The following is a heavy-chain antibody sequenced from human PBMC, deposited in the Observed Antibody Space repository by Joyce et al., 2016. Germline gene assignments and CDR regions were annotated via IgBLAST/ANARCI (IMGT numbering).Heavy chain of an antibody. V-gene: IGHV1-46*01. CDR3: ARDLTGSGWYYFDH. D-gene: IGHD6-19*01. Sequence: VHLVQSGAEVKEPGASVKVSCKASGYTFTGFYVHWVRQAPGQGLEWMGMINTMSGGTIYAQKFQGRVTLTRDTAANTHCMELTSLTSDDTAVFYCARDLTGSGWYYFDHWGQGTLVTVSS. CDR2: INTMSGGT. CDR1: GYTFTGFY. J-gene: IGHJ4*02.